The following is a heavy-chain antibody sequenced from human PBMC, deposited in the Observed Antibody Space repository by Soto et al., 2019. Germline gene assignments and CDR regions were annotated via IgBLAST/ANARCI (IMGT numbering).Heavy chain of an antibody. J-gene: IGHJ3*02. Sequence: SETLSLTCSVSGDSISRIDYYWTWIRQHPERGLEWIGNIYFRGNTYYSPSLESRLTISVDTSKNQFSLKLTSVTAADTAVYYCAREGGSYDSGGYLIRGAFDIWGQGTMVTVSS. D-gene: IGHD3-22*01. CDR3: AREGGSYDSGGYLIRGAFDI. V-gene: IGHV4-31*03. CDR2: IYFRGNT. CDR1: GDSISRIDYY.